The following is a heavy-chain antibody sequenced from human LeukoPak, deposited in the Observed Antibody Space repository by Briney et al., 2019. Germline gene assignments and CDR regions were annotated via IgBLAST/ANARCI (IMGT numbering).Heavy chain of an antibody. D-gene: IGHD3-22*01. J-gene: IGHJ3*02. CDR2: IYDSGYT. CDR3: ARQGEWHYDSSGYHRLDDFDI. Sequence: SETLSLTCTVSGGSISSSSYYWGWIRQPPGKGLEWIGSIYDSGYTYYNPSLKSRVTISVDTSKNQFSLKLSSVTAADTAVYYCARQGEWHYDSSGYHRLDDFDIWGQGTMVTVSS. V-gene: IGHV4-39*01. CDR1: GGSISSSSYY.